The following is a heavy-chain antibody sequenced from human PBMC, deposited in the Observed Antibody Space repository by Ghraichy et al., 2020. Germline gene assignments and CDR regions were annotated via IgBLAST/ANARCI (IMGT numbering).Heavy chain of an antibody. CDR2: ITSSGRTI. V-gene: IGHV3-48*02. CDR1: GFTFSSYS. CDR3: ARGSRVVRFYYYDGMDV. J-gene: IGHJ6*02. Sequence: LSLTCVGSGFTFSSYSMNWVRQSPGKGLEWVSYITSSGRTIFYADSVKGRFTISRDNAQNSLYLQMNSLRDEDTAIYYCARGSRVVRFYYYDGMDVWGQGTTVTVSS. D-gene: IGHD4-23*01.